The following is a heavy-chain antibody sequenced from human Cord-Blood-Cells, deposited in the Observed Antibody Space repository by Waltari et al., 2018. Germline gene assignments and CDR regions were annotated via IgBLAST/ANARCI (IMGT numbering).Heavy chain of an antibody. CDR2: VEPEDGET. CDR3: ATDRALYDSSGYYFDY. CDR1: GYIFTEHY. J-gene: IGHJ4*02. D-gene: IGHD3-22*01. Sequence: EVQLVQSAAEVKKPGATVTISCKVYGYIFTEHYMHWVQQDPGKGLEWMGLVEPEDGETIYAEKFQGRVTITADTSTDTAYMELSSLRSEDTAVYYCATDRALYDSSGYYFDYWGQGTLVTVSS. V-gene: IGHV1-69-2*01.